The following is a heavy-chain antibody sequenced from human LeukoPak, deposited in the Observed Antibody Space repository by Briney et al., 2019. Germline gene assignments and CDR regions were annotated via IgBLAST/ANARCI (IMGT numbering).Heavy chain of an antibody. V-gene: IGHV4-39*07. CDR1: GDSIRRSRYY. CDR3: AKDPSSSATSDF. J-gene: IGHJ4*02. D-gene: IGHD5-24*01. Sequence: SETLSLTCTVSGDSIRRSRYYWGWVRQPPGKGLEWIGSIYNSGNTYYNPSLKSRLTISVDTSKNQISLKLGSVTAADTAVYYCAKDPSSSATSDFWGQGTLVTVSS. CDR2: IYNSGNT.